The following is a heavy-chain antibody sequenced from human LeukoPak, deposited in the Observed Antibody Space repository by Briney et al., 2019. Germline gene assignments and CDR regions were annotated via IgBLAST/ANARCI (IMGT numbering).Heavy chain of an antibody. D-gene: IGHD6-6*01. V-gene: IGHV7-4-1*02. Sequence: ASVKVSCKASGYTFTSYAMNWVRQAPGQGLEWMGWINTNTGNPTYAQGFTGRVVFSLDTSVSTAYLQISSLKAEDTAVYYCARAEYSSSSHWFDPWGQGTLVTVSS. J-gene: IGHJ5*02. CDR1: GYTFTSYA. CDR2: INTNTGNP. CDR3: ARAEYSSSSHWFDP.